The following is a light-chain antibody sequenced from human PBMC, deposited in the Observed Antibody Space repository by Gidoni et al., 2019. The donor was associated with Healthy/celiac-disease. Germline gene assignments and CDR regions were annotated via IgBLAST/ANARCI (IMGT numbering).Light chain of an antibody. Sequence: DIVMTQSPDSLAVSLGERATINCKSSQSVLYSSNNKNYLACYQQKPGQPPNLLIYWASTRESGVPDRFSGSGSGTDFTLTISSLQAEDVAVYYFQQYYSTPFTFGPGTKVDIK. J-gene: IGKJ3*01. CDR3: QQYYSTPFT. CDR1: QSVLYSSNNKNY. CDR2: WAS. V-gene: IGKV4-1*01.